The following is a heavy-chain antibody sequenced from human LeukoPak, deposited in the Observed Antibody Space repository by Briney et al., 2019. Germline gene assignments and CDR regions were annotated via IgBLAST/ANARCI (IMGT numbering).Heavy chain of an antibody. CDR1: GYSISSGYY. CDR2: IYWDDDK. V-gene: IGHV2-5*02. CDR3: AHRHRMVRGVIGWFDP. D-gene: IGHD3-10*01. J-gene: IGHJ5*02. Sequence: TLSLTCTVSGYSISSGYYWGWIRQPPGKALEWLALIYWDDDKRYSPSLKSRLTITKDTSKNQVVLTMTNMDPVDTATYYCAHRHRMVRGVIGWFDPWGQGTLVTVSS.